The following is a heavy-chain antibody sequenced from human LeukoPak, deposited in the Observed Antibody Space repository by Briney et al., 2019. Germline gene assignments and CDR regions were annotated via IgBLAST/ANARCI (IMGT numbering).Heavy chain of an antibody. CDR2: INPNSGGT. D-gene: IGHD2-15*01. V-gene: IGHV1-2*02. J-gene: IGHJ4*02. CDR1: GYTFTGYY. Sequence: ASVKVSCKASGYTFTGYYMHWVRQAPGQGLEWMGWINPNSGGTNYAQKFQGRVTMTRDTSISTAYMELSRLRSDDTAVYYCARDRGVVVVAATRALDFDYWGQGTLVTVSS. CDR3: ARDRGVVVVAATRALDFDY.